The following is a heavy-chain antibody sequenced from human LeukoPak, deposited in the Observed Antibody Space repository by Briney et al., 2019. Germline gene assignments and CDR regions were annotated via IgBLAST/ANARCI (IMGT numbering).Heavy chain of an antibody. CDR1: GGTFTNYR. CDR2: IIPILGIA. D-gene: IGHD4-23*01. CDR3: ARDPDTVVTIDY. Sequence: SVKVSCKASGGTFTNYRITWVRQAPGQGLEWMGRIIPILGIANYAQKFQGRVTITADKSTSTAYMELNSLRSEDTAVYYCARDPDTVVTIDYWGQGTLVTVSS. J-gene: IGHJ4*02. V-gene: IGHV1-69*04.